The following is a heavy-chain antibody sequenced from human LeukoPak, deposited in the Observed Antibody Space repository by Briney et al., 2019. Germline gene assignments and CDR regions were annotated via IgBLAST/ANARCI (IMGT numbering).Heavy chain of an antibody. CDR3: ARVGSGGAWFDF. Sequence: SETLSLTCTVSSGSITGYYWSWIRQPPGEGLEWIGYVYATGTTNYNPSLKTRATISIDTSTNQLSLTLTSVTAADTAVYYCARVGSGGAWFDFWGQGTLVSVSS. D-gene: IGHD6-19*01. V-gene: IGHV4-59*01. CDR2: VYATGTT. CDR1: SGSITGYY. J-gene: IGHJ4*02.